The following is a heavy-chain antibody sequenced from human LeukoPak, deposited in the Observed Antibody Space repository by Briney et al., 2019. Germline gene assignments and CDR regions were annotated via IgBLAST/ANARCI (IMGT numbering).Heavy chain of an antibody. D-gene: IGHD3-10*01. CDR3: ARGSATMVRGVISNWFDP. J-gene: IGHJ5*02. V-gene: IGHV1-69*05. Sequence: SVKVSCKASGGTFSSYAISWVRQAPGQGLEWMGGIIPIFGTANYAQKFQGRVTITTDESTSTAYMELSSLRSEDTAVYYCARGSATMVRGVISNWFDPWGQGTLVTVSS. CDR2: IIPIFGTA. CDR1: GGTFSSYA.